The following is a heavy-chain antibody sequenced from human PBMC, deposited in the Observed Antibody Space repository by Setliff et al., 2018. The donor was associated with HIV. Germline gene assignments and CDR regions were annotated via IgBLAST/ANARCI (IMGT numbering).Heavy chain of an antibody. CDR3: ARHRDSSSINWFDP. J-gene: IGHJ5*02. Sequence: SETLSLTCTVSGGSITGNSNSWGWIRQPPGKGLEWIGSLYYSGTTYYNPSLKSRVTMSIDTSQNQFSLKLTSVTATDTAVYYCARHRDSSSINWFDPWGQGTLVTVS. CDR2: LYYSGTT. D-gene: IGHD6-13*01. V-gene: IGHV4-39*01. CDR1: GGSITGNSNS.